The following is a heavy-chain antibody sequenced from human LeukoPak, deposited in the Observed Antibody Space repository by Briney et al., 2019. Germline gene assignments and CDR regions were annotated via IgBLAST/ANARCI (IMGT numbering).Heavy chain of an antibody. Sequence: SVKVSCKASGGTFSSYAISWVRQAPGQGLEWMGRIIPIFGIANYAQKFQGRVTITADKSTSTAYMELSSLRSEDTAVYYCARGIPRSVVTLDYYDMDVWGQGTTVTVSS. D-gene: IGHD4-23*01. J-gene: IGHJ6*02. CDR2: IIPIFGIA. V-gene: IGHV1-69*04. CDR3: ARGIPRSVVTLDYYDMDV. CDR1: GGTFSSYA.